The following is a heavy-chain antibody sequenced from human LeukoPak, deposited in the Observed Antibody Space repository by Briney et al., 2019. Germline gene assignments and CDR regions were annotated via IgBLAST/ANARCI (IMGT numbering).Heavy chain of an antibody. Sequence: PGGSLRLSCAASGFTFSSYSMNWVRQAPGKGLEWVSSISSSSSYIYHADSVKGRFTISRDNAKNSLYLQMNSLRAEDTAVYYCARDMESWYMDYYYMDVWGKGTTVTVSS. V-gene: IGHV3-21*01. CDR2: ISSSSSYI. J-gene: IGHJ6*03. CDR3: ARDMESWYMDYYYMDV. CDR1: GFTFSSYS. D-gene: IGHD6-13*01.